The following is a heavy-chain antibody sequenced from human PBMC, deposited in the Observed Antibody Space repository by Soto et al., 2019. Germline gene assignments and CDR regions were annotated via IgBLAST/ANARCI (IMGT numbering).Heavy chain of an antibody. J-gene: IGHJ4*02. D-gene: IGHD6-19*01. V-gene: IGHV1-18*01. Sequence: ASVKVSCKASGYTFTSYGISWVRQAPGQGLEWMGWISAYNGNTNYAQKLRGRVTMTTDTSTSTAYMELRSLRSDDTAVYYCARAGYSSGWDDFDYWGQGTLVTVSS. CDR1: GYTFTSYG. CDR2: ISAYNGNT. CDR3: ARAGYSSGWDDFDY.